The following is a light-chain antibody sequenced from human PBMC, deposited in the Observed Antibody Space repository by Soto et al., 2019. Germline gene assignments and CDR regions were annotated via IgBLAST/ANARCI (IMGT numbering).Light chain of an antibody. CDR1: QSIRSW. V-gene: IGKV1-5*01. CDR2: DAY. J-gene: IGKJ4*01. CDR3: QQYESYSPLT. Sequence: DIQMTQSPSILSASLGDRVTITCRASQSIRSWLACYQQKPGKAPKLLIYDAYSLKSGVPSRFSGRRSGTEFTLTIAGLQPEDFATYYCQQYESYSPLTFGGGTKVDIK.